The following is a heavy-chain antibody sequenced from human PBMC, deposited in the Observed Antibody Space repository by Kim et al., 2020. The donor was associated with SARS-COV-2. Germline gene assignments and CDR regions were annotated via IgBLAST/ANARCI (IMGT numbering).Heavy chain of an antibody. V-gene: IGHV4-59*10. CDR3: ARSLYDSSGYYYVPFDS. J-gene: IGHJ4*02. Sequence: KRRVTMSVDTSKNQFSLKLSSVTAADTAVYYCARSLYDSSGYYYVPFDSWGQGTLVTVSS. D-gene: IGHD3-22*01.